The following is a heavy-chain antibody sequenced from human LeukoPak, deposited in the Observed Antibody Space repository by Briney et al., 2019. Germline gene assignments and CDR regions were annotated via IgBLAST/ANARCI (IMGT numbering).Heavy chain of an antibody. D-gene: IGHD6-19*01. CDR1: GYTFTGHY. CDR2: ISAYNGNT. V-gene: IGHV1-18*04. Sequence: GASVKVSCKASGYTFTGHYMHWVRQAPGQGLEWMGWISAYNGNTNYAQKLQGRVTMTTDTSTSTAYMELRSLRSDDTAVYYCARAPRGIVVDHWYFDLWGRGTLVTVSS. CDR3: ARAPRGIVVDHWYFDL. J-gene: IGHJ2*01.